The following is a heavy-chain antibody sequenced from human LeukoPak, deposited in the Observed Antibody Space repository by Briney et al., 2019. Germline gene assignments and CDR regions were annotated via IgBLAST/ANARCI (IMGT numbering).Heavy chain of an antibody. CDR3: ASYYYNWLKGYYFDY. J-gene: IGHJ4*02. CDR1: GGSISSYY. V-gene: IGHV4-59*01. Sequence: SEALSLTCTVSGGSISSYYWSWIRQPPGKGLEWIGYIYYSGSTNYNPSLKSRVTISVDTSKNQFSLKLSSVTAADTAVYYCASYYYNWLKGYYFDYWGQGTLVTVSS. CDR2: IYYSGST. D-gene: IGHD5-24*01.